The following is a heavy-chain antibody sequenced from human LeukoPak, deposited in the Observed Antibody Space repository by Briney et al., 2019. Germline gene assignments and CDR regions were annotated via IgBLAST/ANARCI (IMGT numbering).Heavy chain of an antibody. J-gene: IGHJ6*04. CDR1: GFSFTSYS. CDR3: AELGITMIGGV. D-gene: IGHD3-10*02. V-gene: IGHV3-48*03. Sequence: GGSLRLSCAASGFSFTSYSMNWVRQAPGKGLEWVSYISSSGSTIYYADSVKGRFTISRDNAKNSLYLQMNSLRAEDTAVYYCAELGITMIGGVWGKGTTVTISS. CDR2: ISSSGSTI.